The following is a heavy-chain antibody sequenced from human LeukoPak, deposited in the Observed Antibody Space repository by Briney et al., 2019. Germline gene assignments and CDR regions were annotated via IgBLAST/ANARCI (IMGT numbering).Heavy chain of an antibody. CDR3: AHKRRVSRYYDSSGYYYVGYFDY. CDR2: IYWNDDK. D-gene: IGHD3-22*01. J-gene: IGHJ4*02. V-gene: IGHV2-5*01. CDR1: GFSLSTSGVG. Sequence: KESGPTLVKPTQTLTLTCTFSGFSLSTSGVGVGWIRQPPGKALEWLAHIYWNDDKRYSPSLKSRLTITKDTSKNQVVLTMTNMDPVDTATYYCAHKRRVSRYYDSSGYYYVGYFDYWGQGTLVTVSS.